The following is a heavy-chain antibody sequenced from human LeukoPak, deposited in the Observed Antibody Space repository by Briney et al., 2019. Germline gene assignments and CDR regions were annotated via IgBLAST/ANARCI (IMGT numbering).Heavy chain of an antibody. CDR1: GYTLTELS. CDR2: FEPADGEI. D-gene: IGHD3-9*01. Sequence: ASVKVSCKVSGYTLTELSMHWVRQAPGKRLEWMGGFEPADGEIIYAQKFQGRVTMTEDTSTDTAFMELRSLRSEDTAVYYCATGGLYDLLDYWGQGTLVTVSS. CDR3: ATGGLYDLLDY. J-gene: IGHJ4*02. V-gene: IGHV1-24*01.